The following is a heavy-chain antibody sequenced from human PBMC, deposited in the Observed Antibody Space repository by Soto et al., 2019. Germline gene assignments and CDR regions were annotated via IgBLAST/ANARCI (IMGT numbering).Heavy chain of an antibody. Sequence: ASVKVXXKXSGYXFTSXDXXXXXXXSGQGLEWMGWMNPNSGNTGYAQKFQGRVTMTRNTSISTAYMELSSLRSEDTAVYYCARSYSSGWWDFDYWGQGTLVTVS. CDR1: GYXFTSXD. V-gene: IGHV1-8*01. J-gene: IGHJ4*02. CDR3: ARSYSSGWWDFDY. CDR2: MNPNSGNT. D-gene: IGHD6-19*01.